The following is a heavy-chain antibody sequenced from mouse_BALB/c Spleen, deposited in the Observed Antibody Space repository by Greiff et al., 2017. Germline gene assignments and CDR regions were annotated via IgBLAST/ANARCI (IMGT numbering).Heavy chain of an antibody. D-gene: IGHD2-4*01. Sequence: EVKVVESGGGLVQPGGSRKLSCAASGFTFSSFGMHWVRQAPEKGLEWVAYISSGSSTIYYADTVKGRFTISRDNPKNTLFLQMTSLRSEDTAMYYCARQGAMITTRYAMDYWGQGTSVTVSS. J-gene: IGHJ4*01. V-gene: IGHV5-17*02. CDR2: ISSGSSTI. CDR1: GFTFSSFG. CDR3: ARQGAMITTRYAMDY.